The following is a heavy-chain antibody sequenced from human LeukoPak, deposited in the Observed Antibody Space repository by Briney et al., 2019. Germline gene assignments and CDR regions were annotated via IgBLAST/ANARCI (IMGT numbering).Heavy chain of an antibody. CDR1: GYAFTSYG. CDR3: ARDVSCGGDCPNWFDP. Sequence: ASMKVSCKASGYAFTSYGISWVRQAPGQGLEWMGWISAYNGNTNYAQKLQGRVTMTTDTSTSTAYMELRSLRSDDTAVYYCARDVSCGGDCPNWFDPWGQGTLVTVSS. J-gene: IGHJ5*02. V-gene: IGHV1-18*01. CDR2: ISAYNGNT. D-gene: IGHD2-21*01.